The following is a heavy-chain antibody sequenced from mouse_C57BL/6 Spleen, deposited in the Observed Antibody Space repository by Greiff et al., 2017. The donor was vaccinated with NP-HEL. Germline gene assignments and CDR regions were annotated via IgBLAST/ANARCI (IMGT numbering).Heavy chain of an antibody. V-gene: IGHV5-17*01. CDR1: GFTFSDYG. D-gene: IGHD1-1*01. CDR2: ISSGSSTI. J-gene: IGHJ1*03. Sequence: EVQLVESGGGLVKPGGSLKLSCAASGFTFSDYGMHWVRQAPEKGLEWVAYISSGSSTIYYADTVKGRFTISRDNAKNTLFLQMTSLRSEDTAMYYCARTRYYGSSYGYFDVWGTGTTVTVSS. CDR3: ARTRYYGSSYGYFDV.